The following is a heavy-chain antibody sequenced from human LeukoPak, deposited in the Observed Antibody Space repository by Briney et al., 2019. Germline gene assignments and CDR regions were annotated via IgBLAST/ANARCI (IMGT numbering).Heavy chain of an antibody. CDR2: ISRSGEST. Sequence: GGSLRLSCAASGFTFSTYTMNWIRQAPGKGLEWVSSISRSGESTFYADSVRGRFTISRDNSKNTVSLQMESLRAEDTALYYCAKDYAVGSIDYWGQGTLVTVSS. V-gene: IGHV3-23*01. D-gene: IGHD3-16*01. J-gene: IGHJ4*02. CDR3: AKDYAVGSIDY. CDR1: GFTFSTYT.